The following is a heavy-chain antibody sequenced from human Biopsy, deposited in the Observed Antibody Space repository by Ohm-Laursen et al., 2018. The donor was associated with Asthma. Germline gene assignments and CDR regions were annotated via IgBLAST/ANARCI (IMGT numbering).Heavy chain of an antibody. CDR3: VRDGTDDAFDI. CDR2: ISKDASTQ. CDR1: GFSFSNFA. V-gene: IGHV3-30*01. J-gene: IGHJ3*02. D-gene: IGHD1-1*01. Sequence: SLRLSCSASGFSFSNFAIHWVRQAPGKGLEWVGVISKDASTQDYADSVKGRFTMARGNSKNTLDLQMNSLREEDTAVYYCVRDGTDDAFDIWSQGTVVSVSS.